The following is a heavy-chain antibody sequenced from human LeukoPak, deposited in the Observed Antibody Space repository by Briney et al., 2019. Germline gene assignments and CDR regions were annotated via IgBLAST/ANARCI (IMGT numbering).Heavy chain of an antibody. J-gene: IGHJ4*02. CDR1: GDSMNNYY. CDR3: ARHRGSGSPYFDY. V-gene: IGHV4-59*08. D-gene: IGHD3-10*01. CDR2: IYYSGST. Sequence: SETLSLTCTVSGDSMNNYYWSWIRQSPGRGLEWIGYIYYSGSTKYNPSLKSRVTISVDMSKNQFSLKLSSVTAADTAVYYCARHRGSGSPYFDYWGQGTLVTVSS.